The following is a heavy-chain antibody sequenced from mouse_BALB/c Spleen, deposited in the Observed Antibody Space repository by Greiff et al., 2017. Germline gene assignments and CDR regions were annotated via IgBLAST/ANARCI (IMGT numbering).Heavy chain of an antibody. CDR2: ISNGGGST. V-gene: IGHV5-12-2*01. Sequence: EVQLVESGGGLVQPGGSLKLSCAASGFTFSSYTMSWVRQTPEKRLEWVAYISNGGGSTYYPDTVKGRFTISRDNAKNTLYLQMSSLKSEDTAMYYCARQAYYAMDYWGQGTSVTVSS. CDR3: ARQAYYAMDY. J-gene: IGHJ4*01. CDR1: GFTFSSYT.